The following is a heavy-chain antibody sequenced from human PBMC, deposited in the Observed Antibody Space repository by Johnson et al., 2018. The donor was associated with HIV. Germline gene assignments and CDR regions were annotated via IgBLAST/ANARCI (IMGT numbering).Heavy chain of an antibody. CDR1: GFTFSTYG. V-gene: IGHV3-30*02. J-gene: IGHJ3*02. D-gene: IGHD1-1*01. CDR2: IRYDGSYK. Sequence: QVQLVESGGGVVQPGVSLRLSCAASGFTFSTYGMYWVRQAPGKGLEWVAFIRYDGSYKYYGDSVKGRFTISRDNSKNTLYMKMTSLRAEDTAVYYGEKDPVHGVGLDIWGQGTMVTVSS. CDR3: EKDPVHGVGLDI.